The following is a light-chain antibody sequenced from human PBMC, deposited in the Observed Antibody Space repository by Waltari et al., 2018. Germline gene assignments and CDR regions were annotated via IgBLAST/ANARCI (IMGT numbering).Light chain of an antibody. J-gene: IGLJ3*02. V-gene: IGLV1-51*02. CDR3: GTWDTSLSAGV. CDR2: ETD. CDR1: SSNIGNSD. Sequence: QSVLTQPPSVTAAPGQKVSISCSGSSSNIGNSDVSWYQQVPGTAPKLLIFETDLRPSGSPYRFAGSKSGTSATLGITGLQTGDEANYYCGTWDTSLSAGVFGGGTKLTVL.